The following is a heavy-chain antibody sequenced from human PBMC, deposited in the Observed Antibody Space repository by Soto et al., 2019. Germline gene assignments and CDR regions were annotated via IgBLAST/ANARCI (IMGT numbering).Heavy chain of an antibody. D-gene: IGHD2-8*01. Sequence: QVQLVQSGAEVKKPGSSVKVSCKASGGTFSSYAISWVRQAPGQGLEWMGGIIPIFGTANYAQKFQGRVTITADESTSTAYMELSSLSSEDTAVYYCARLGYCTNGVCGGDDYWGQGTLVTVSS. CDR3: ARLGYCTNGVCGGDDY. V-gene: IGHV1-69*01. J-gene: IGHJ4*02. CDR2: IIPIFGTA. CDR1: GGTFSSYA.